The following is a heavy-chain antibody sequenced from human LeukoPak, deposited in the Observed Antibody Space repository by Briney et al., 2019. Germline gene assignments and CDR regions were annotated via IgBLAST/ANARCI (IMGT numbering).Heavy chain of an antibody. J-gene: IGHJ4*02. CDR2: IRSKAYGGTT. CDR3: TRGGDSNTPTETAGLFFDY. CDR1: GFTFGDYA. D-gene: IGHD2-2*01. V-gene: IGHV3-49*04. Sequence: PGRSLRLSCTASGFTFGDYAMSWVRQAPGKGLEWVGFIRSKAYGGTTEYAASVKGRFTISRDDSKSIAYLQMNSLKTEDTAVYYCTRGGDSNTPTETAGLFFDYWGQGTLVTVSS.